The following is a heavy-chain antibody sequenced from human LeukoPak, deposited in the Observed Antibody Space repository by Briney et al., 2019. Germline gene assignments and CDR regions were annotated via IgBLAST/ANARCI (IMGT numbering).Heavy chain of an antibody. D-gene: IGHD1-1*01. V-gene: IGHV1-69*05. J-gene: IGHJ3*02. Sequence: SVKVSCKASGGTFSSYAISWVRQAPGQGLEWMGGIIPIFGTADYAQKFQGRVTITTDESTSTAYMELSSLRSEGTAVYYCARDSGTTRAFDIWGQGTMVTVSS. CDR3: ARDSGTTRAFDI. CDR2: IIPIFGTA. CDR1: GGTFSSYA.